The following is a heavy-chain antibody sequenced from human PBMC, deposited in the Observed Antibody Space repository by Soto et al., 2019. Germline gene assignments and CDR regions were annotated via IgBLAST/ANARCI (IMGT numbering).Heavy chain of an antibody. V-gene: IGHV3-48*04. Sequence: PGGSLRLSCAASGFTLRNYGMNWVRQAPGKGLEWVSYIGIGSSTKYYADSVKGRFTISRDNAKNSLYLEMDSLRAEDMAVYYCARNRGWDTLDYWGQGTLVTVS. CDR2: IGIGSSTK. J-gene: IGHJ4*02. CDR1: GFTLRNYG. D-gene: IGHD6-19*01. CDR3: ARNRGWDTLDY.